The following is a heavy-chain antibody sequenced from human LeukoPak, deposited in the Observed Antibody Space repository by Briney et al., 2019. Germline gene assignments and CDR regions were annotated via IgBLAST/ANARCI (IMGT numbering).Heavy chain of an antibody. CDR2: ISGSGGST. CDR1: GFTFSSYA. CDR3: AKGDYGDYVEWLDP. J-gene: IGHJ5*02. V-gene: IGHV3-23*01. D-gene: IGHD4-17*01. Sequence: PGGSLRLSCAASGFTFSSYAMSWVRQAPGKGLEWVSAISGSGGSTYYADSVKGRFTISRDNSKNTLYLQMNSLRAEDTAVYYCAKGDYGDYVEWLDPWGQGTLVTVSS.